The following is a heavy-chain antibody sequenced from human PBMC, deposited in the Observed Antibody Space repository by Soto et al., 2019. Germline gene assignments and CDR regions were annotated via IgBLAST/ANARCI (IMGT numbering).Heavy chain of an antibody. CDR2: IYYSGST. CDR1: GGSVSSGSYY. Sequence: QVQLQESGPGLVKPSETLSLTCTVSGGSVSSGSYYWSWIRQPPGKGLEWIGYIYYSGSTNYNPSIKTRVTISVDTSKNQFALKLSTVTAADTAVYYCARDDSGSYYYRGQGTLVTVS. D-gene: IGHD1-26*01. CDR3: ARDDSGSYYY. V-gene: IGHV4-61*01. J-gene: IGHJ4*02.